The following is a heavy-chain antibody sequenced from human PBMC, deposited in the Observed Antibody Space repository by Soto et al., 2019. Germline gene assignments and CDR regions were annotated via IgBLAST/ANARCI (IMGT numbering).Heavy chain of an antibody. D-gene: IGHD3-22*01. CDR1: GFTFNNAW. CDR2: ITSKSDGGTP. J-gene: IGHJ2*01. CDR3: SSSANYYDTRRYRGYFDV. V-gene: IGHV3-15*01. Sequence: EVQVVESGGGLVKPGGSLRLSCATSGFTFNNAWMSWVCQAPGKGLEWVGRITSKSDGGTPDYAAPVKGRFIISRDDSKSTLYLQMISLKTEDTAVYYCSSSANYYDTRRYRGYFDVWGRGTLVTVSS.